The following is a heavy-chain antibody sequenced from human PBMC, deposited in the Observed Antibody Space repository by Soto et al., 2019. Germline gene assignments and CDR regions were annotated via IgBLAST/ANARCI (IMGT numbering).Heavy chain of an antibody. CDR1: GFILRISP. D-gene: IGHD3-10*01. CDR3: VKDSVADSDILYYFDR. CDR2: VSNDGVST. V-gene: IGHV3-64D*06. Sequence: GGPLRLSCTACGFILRISPMPCVLQAPGKGLDYFSTVSNDGVSTFYTDSVKGRFTISRDNSKNMLYLQMTSLRSEDSALYFCVKDSVADSDILYYFDRWGQGILLTV. J-gene: IGHJ4*02.